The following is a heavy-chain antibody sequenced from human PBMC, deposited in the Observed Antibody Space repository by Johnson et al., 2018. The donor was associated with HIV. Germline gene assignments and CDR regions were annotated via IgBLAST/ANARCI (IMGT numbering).Heavy chain of an antibody. CDR3: ARDESGYDEGFDAFDI. J-gene: IGHJ3*02. Sequence: EVQLVESGGGVVQPGRSLRLSCAASGFTFSSYWMSWVRQAPGKGLEWVSVIYSGGSTYYADSVKGRFTISRDNAKNSLYLQMNSLRVEDTAVYYCARDESGYDEGFDAFDIWGQGTMVTVSS. CDR1: GFTFSSYW. D-gene: IGHD5-12*01. CDR2: IYSGGST. V-gene: IGHV3-66*01.